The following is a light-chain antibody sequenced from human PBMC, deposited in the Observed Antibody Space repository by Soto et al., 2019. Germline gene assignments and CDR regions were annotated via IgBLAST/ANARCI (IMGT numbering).Light chain of an antibody. CDR1: QSVNSNY. CDR2: GAS. Sequence: EIVLTQSPGTLSLSPGERATLSCRASQSVNSNYLAWYQQKPGQGPRLLMYGASSRATGIPDRFSGSGSGTDFTLTISSLVPEDFAVYYCQQYDSSPQTFGQGTKVEIK. CDR3: QQYDSSPQT. J-gene: IGKJ1*01. V-gene: IGKV3-20*01.